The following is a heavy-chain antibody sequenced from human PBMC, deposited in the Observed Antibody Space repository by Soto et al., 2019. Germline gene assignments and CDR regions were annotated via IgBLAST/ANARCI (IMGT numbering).Heavy chain of an antibody. J-gene: IGHJ4*02. CDR3: ARDGLWFGELDYFDY. CDR2: IKQDGSEK. CDR1: GFTFSSYW. Sequence: GGSLRLSCAASGFTFSSYWMSWVRQAPGKGLEWVANIKQDGSEKYYVDSVKGRFTISRDNAKNSLYLQMNSLRAEDTAVYYCARDGLWFGELDYFDYWGQGTLVTVSS. D-gene: IGHD3-10*01. V-gene: IGHV3-7*05.